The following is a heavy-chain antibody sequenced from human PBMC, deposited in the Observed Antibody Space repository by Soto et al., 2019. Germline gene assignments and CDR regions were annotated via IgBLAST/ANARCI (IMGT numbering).Heavy chain of an antibody. D-gene: IGHD3-16*01. CDR1: GFIFRNYA. J-gene: IGHJ4*02. CDR2: ISGRGGST. V-gene: IGHV3-23*01. CDR3: ANVMIDFGGAPADY. Sequence: EVQLLESGGGLIHPGGSLRLTCAASGFIFRNYAMSWVRQAPGKGLEWVSGISGRGGSTYYADSVKGRFTISRDNSKNTPYLQMNSLRAEDTAIYYCANVMIDFGGAPADYWGQGTLVIVSS.